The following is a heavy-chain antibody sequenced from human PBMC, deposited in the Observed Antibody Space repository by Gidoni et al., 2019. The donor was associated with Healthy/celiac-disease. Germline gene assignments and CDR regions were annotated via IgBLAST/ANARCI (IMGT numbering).Heavy chain of an antibody. CDR1: GGSFSGYY. D-gene: IGHD2-15*01. J-gene: IGHJ4*02. CDR2: INHSGST. V-gene: IGHV4-34*01. CDR3: ARAPEIGYCSGGSCHPHDY. Sequence: QVQLQQWGAGLLKPSETLSLTCAVYGGSFSGYYWSWIRQPPGKGLEWIGEINHSGSTNYNPSLKSRVTISVDTSKNQFSLKLSSVTAADTAVYYCARAPEIGYCSGGSCHPHDYWGQGTLVTVSS.